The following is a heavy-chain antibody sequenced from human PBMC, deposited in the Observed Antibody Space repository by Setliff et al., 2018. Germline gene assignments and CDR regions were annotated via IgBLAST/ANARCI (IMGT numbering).Heavy chain of an antibody. V-gene: IGHV4-39*07. CDR3: ARVGGYYYYYYGMDV. CDR2: IYYSGST. CDR1: GGSISSSSYY. J-gene: IGHJ6*02. Sequence: PSETLSLTCTVSGGSISSSSYYWGWIRQPPEKGLEWIGSIYYSGSTYYNPSLKSRVTISVDTSKNQFSLKLSSVTAADTAVYYCARVGGYYYYYYGMDVWGQGTTVTVSS.